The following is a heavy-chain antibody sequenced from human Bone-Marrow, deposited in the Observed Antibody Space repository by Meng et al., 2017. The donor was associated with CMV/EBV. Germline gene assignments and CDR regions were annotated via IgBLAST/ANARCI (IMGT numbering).Heavy chain of an antibody. D-gene: IGHD6-13*01. J-gene: IGHJ4*02. CDR1: GGTFSSYA. CDR3: ARGEGYSSSWSDPFDY. Sequence: QVQRWQAGAEGEKPGSPGKVSCKASGGTFSSYAISWVRQAPGQGLEWMGGIIPIFGTANYAQKFQGRVTITADESTSTAYMELSSLRSEDTAVYYCARGEGYSSSWSDPFDYWGQGTLVTVSS. V-gene: IGHV1-69*12. CDR2: IIPIFGTA.